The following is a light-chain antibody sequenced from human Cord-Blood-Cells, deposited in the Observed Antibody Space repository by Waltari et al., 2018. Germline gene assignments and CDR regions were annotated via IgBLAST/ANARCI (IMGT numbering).Light chain of an antibody. CDR3: LQDYNYPWT. CDR2: AAS. Sequence: AIQMTQSPSSLSASVEDRVTITCRASQGIRNDVRWSQQKPGKAPKLLMYAASSLQSGVPSRFSGCGSGTDFTLTISSLQPEDFATYYCLQDYNYPWTFGQGTKVEIK. V-gene: IGKV1-6*01. CDR1: QGIRND. J-gene: IGKJ1*01.